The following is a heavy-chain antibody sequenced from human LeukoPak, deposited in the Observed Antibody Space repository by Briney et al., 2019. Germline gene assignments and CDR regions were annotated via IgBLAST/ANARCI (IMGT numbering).Heavy chain of an antibody. CDR1: GFTFSSYW. Sequence: GGSLRLSCAASGFTFSSYWMHWVRQAPGKGLVWVSRINSDGSSTSYADSVKGRFTISIDNAKNTLYLQMNSLRAEDTAVYYCAGGSGYVDAFDIWGQGTMVTVSS. J-gene: IGHJ3*02. V-gene: IGHV3-74*01. CDR3: AGGSGYVDAFDI. D-gene: IGHD5-12*01. CDR2: INSDGSST.